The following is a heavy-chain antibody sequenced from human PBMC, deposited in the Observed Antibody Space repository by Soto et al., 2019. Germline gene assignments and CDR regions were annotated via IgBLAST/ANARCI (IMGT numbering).Heavy chain of an antibody. V-gene: IGHV1-69*08. CDR1: GGSFSRYT. D-gene: IGHD3-16*01. CDR2: VIPMLETT. Sequence: QVLLVQSGAAVKPPGSSVKVSCKASGGSFSRYTFSWVRQAPGQGLEWLGRVIPMLETTNYAQKFQGRVTMTADKSTNTASMELSILQSEYSALYSCAGGYEKSPAVFDYWGQGTLVTVSS. J-gene: IGHJ4*02. CDR3: AGGYEKSPAVFDY.